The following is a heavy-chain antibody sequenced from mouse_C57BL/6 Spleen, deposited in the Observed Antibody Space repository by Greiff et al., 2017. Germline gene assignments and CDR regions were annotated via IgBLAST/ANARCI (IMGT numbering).Heavy chain of an antibody. CDR2: INPSNGGT. CDR1: GYTFTSYW. CDR3: AIQVPWEYYFDY. V-gene: IGHV1-53*01. Sequence: QVQLQQPGTELVKPGASVKLSCKASGYTFTSYWMHWVKQRPGQGLEWIGNINPSNGGTNYNEKFKSKATLTVDKSSSTAYMRLSSLTSEDSAVYYCAIQVPWEYYFDYWGQGTTLTVSS. D-gene: IGHD4-1*01. J-gene: IGHJ2*01.